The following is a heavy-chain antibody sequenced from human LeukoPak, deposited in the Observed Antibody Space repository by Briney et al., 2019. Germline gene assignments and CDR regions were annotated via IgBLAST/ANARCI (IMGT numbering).Heavy chain of an antibody. J-gene: IGHJ6*02. V-gene: IGHV3-66*01. Sequence: PGGSLRLSCAASGFPVISNYMSWGRQAPGEGLEWGSVIYSGGSTYYADSVKGRSTISRDNSKNTLYLQMNSLRAEDTAVYYCARDRTYYDILTGYYTYYGMDVWGQGTTVTVSS. CDR3: ARDRTYYDILTGYYTYYGMDV. CDR1: GFPVISNY. CDR2: IYSGGST. D-gene: IGHD3-9*01.